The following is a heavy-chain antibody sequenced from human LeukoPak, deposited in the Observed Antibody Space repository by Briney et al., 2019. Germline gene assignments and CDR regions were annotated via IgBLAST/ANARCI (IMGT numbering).Heavy chain of an antibody. CDR3: ARRDGYYSYYFDY. CDR1: GGSISTYY. V-gene: IGHV4-59*01. D-gene: IGHD5-24*01. Sequence: TTSETLSLTCTVSGGSISTYYWSWIRQPPGKGLEWIGYIYYSGSTNYNPSLKSRVTISVDTSKNQFSLKLSSVTAADTAVYYCARRDGYYSYYFDYWGQGTLVTVSS. CDR2: IYYSGST. J-gene: IGHJ4*02.